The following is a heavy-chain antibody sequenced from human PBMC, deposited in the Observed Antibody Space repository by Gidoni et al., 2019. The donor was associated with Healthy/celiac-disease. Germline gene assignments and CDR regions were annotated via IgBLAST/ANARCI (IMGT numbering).Heavy chain of an antibody. Sequence: QLQLQESGPGLVKPSETLSLTCTVSGGSISSSSYYWGWIRQPPGKGLEWIGSIYYSGRTYYNPSLKSRVTISVDTSKNQFSLKLSSVTAADTAVYYCASPRYSYGYWGEDYYYYGMDVWGQGTTVTVSS. CDR2: IYYSGRT. V-gene: IGHV4-39*01. D-gene: IGHD5-18*01. CDR3: ASPRYSYGYWGEDYYYYGMDV. CDR1: GGSISSSSYY. J-gene: IGHJ6*02.